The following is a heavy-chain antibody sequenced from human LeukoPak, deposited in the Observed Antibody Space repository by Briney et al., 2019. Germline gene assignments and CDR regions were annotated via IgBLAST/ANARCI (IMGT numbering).Heavy chain of an antibody. V-gene: IGHV4-31*03. D-gene: IGHD4-17*01. CDR1: GGSISSGGYY. CDR2: IYYSGST. Sequence: SQTLSLTCTFSGGSISSGGYYWSWIRQHPGKGLEWIGYIYYSGSTYYNPSLKSRVTISVDTSKNQFSLKLSSVTAADTAVYYCARSDTVTPNWFDPWGQGTLVTVSS. J-gene: IGHJ5*02. CDR3: ARSDTVTPNWFDP.